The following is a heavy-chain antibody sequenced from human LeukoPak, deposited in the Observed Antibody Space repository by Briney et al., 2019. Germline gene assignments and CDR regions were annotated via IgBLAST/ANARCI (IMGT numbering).Heavy chain of an antibody. CDR1: GFTFSSYG. Sequence: PGGSLRLSCAASGFTFSSYGMHWVRQAPGKGLEWVAFIRYDGSNKYYADSVKGRFTISRDNSKNTLYLQMNSLRAEDTAVYYCASDNVPAKYGGAFDIWGQGTMVTVSS. CDR2: IRYDGSNK. J-gene: IGHJ3*02. CDR3: ASDNVPAKYGGAFDI. V-gene: IGHV3-30*02. D-gene: IGHD2-2*01.